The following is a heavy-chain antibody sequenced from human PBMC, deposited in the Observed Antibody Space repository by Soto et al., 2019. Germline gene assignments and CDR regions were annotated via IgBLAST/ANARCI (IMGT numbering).Heavy chain of an antibody. CDR2: IYDRGST. V-gene: IGHV4-31*03. CDR3: ARRSAGLDAFDI. J-gene: IGHJ3*02. Sequence: QVQLQESGPGLVKPSQTLSLTCTVSGGSISSGGYYWSWSRQPPGKGLEWIGYIYDRGSTYYNPSLKSRVTISVDTSKNQFSLKLSSVTAADTAVYYCARRSAGLDAFDIWGQGTMVTVSS. CDR1: GGSISSGGYY.